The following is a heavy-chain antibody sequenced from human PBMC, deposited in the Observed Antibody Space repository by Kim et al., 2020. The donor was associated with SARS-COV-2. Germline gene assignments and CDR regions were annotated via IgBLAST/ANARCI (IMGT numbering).Heavy chain of an antibody. CDR3: ARVIVGATLPHHYYYGM. V-gene: IGHV4-34*01. CDR2: INHSGST. CDR1: GGSFSGYY. D-gene: IGHD1-26*01. Sequence: SETLSLTCAVYGGSFSGYYWSWIRQPPGKGLEWIGEINHSGSTNYNPSLKSRVTISVDTSKNQFSLKLSSVTAADTAVYYCARVIVGATLPHHYYYGM. J-gene: IGHJ6*01.